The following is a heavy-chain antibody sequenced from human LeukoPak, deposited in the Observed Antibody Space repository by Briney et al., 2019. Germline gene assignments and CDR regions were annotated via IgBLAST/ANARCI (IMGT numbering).Heavy chain of an antibody. D-gene: IGHD3-10*01. V-gene: IGHV3-48*02. CDR2: ISGSGRTI. CDR1: GFPFSSYN. CDR3: ARDRAWASDI. Sequence: GGSLRLSCAASGFPFSSYNMNWVRQAPGKGLEWVSYISGSGRTIDYVDSVRGRFTISRDNAKDSLYLQMNSLRDEDTAVYYCARDRAWASDIWGQGTMVTVSS. J-gene: IGHJ3*02.